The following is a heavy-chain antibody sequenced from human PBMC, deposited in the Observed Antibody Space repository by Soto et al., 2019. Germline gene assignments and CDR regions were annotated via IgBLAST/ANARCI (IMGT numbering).Heavy chain of an antibody. CDR2: ISGLVTDT. CDR3: AKNFSSWRTTNPGGFDH. Sequence: GVSLRLSCAASGFNSGHFYMAWCRQPPGNGLEWISQISGLVTDTKYADSVKGRFTVSRANAQRSLSLQMDNQRVEDTAVYYCAKNFSSWRTTNPGGFDHWGPGTLVTVSS. J-gene: IGHJ4*02. D-gene: IGHD6-13*01. CDR1: GFNSGHFY. V-gene: IGHV3-11*06.